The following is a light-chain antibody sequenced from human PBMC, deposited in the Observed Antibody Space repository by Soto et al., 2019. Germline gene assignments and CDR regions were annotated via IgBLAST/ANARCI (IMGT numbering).Light chain of an antibody. CDR2: YAS. J-gene: IGKJ3*01. CDR3: QHYSNWPPT. CDR1: ESVHRN. Sequence: EMVMTQSPATLSVSPGERVTLSCRASESVHRNLAWYPQKPGQGPSLLIYYASTRATGVPDRFTGSGSGTEFALTISSQQSEDFGVYHCQHYSNWPPTFGPGTKVEIK. V-gene: IGKV3-15*01.